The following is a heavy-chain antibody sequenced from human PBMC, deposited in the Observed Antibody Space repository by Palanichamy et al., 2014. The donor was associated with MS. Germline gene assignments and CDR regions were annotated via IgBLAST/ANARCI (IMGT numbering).Heavy chain of an antibody. CDR2: ISGSGGST. CDR3: AKDHLSSSGLDY. J-gene: IGHJ4*02. Sequence: EVQLLESGGGLVQPGGSLRLSCAASGYTFSSYAMSWVRQAPGKGLEWVSAISGSGGSTYYADSVKGRFTISRDNSKNTLYLQMNSLRAEDTAVYYCAKDHLSSSGLDYWGQGTLVTVSS. V-gene: IGHV3-23*01. D-gene: IGHD6-19*01. CDR1: GYTFSSYA.